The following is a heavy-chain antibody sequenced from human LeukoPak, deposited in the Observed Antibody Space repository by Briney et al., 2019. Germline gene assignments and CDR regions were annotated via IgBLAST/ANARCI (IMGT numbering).Heavy chain of an antibody. CDR2: IHSGGST. J-gene: IGHJ4*02. D-gene: IGHD3-10*01. CDR1: GFTVSSNF. V-gene: IGHV3-53*01. CDR3: WRSPAAGSGTYCFVY. Sequence: GGSLRLSCAASGFTVSSNFMSWVRQAPGKGLEWVSVIHSGGSTYYADSVKARFSISRNNSKNTLYLQMNSLRAEDTAVYYCWRSPAAGSGTYCFVYWGEGSLVSVCS.